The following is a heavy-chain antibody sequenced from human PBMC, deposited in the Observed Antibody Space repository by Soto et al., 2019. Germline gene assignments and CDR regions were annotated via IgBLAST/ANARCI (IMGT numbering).Heavy chain of an antibody. CDR3: ARVYCSSTSCYLGGTNWFDP. V-gene: IGHV1-69*13. D-gene: IGHD2-2*01. CDR1: GGTFSSYA. CDR2: IIPIFGTA. J-gene: IGHJ5*02. Sequence: SVKVSCKASGGTFSSYAISWVRQAPGQGLEWMGGIIPIFGTANYAQKFQVRVTITADESTSTAYMELSSLRSEDTAVYYCARVYCSSTSCYLGGTNWFDPWGQGTLVTVSS.